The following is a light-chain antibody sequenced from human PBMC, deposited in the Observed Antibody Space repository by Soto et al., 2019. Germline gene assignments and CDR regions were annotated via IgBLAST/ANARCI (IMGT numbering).Light chain of an antibody. J-gene: IGKJ1*01. CDR3: QQYGSSPWT. CDR2: DAS. CDR1: QSVSSY. Sequence: EIVLTQSPATLSLSPGERATLSCRASQSVSSYLAWYQQKPGQAPRLLIYDASNRATGIPARFSGGGSGTDFTLTISRLEPEDFAVYYCQQYGSSPWTFGQGTKVDIK. V-gene: IGKV3-20*01.